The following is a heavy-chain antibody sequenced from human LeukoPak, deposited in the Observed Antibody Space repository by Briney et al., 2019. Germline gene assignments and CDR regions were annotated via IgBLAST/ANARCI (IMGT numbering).Heavy chain of an antibody. CDR2: IYYSGST. D-gene: IGHD2-15*01. Sequence: SETLSLTCTVSGGSISSGSYYWGWIRQPPGKGLEWIGSIYYSGSTYYNPSLKSRVTISVDTSKNQFSLKLSSVTAADTAVYYCARDGPYCSGGSCYSWWGQGTLVTVSS. V-gene: IGHV4-39*07. CDR1: GGSISSGSYY. CDR3: ARDGPYCSGGSCYSW. J-gene: IGHJ4*02.